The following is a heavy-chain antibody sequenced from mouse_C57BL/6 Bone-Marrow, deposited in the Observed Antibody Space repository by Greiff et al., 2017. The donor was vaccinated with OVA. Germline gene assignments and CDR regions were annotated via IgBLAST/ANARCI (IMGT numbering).Heavy chain of an antibody. J-gene: IGHJ1*03. D-gene: IGHD3-1*01. CDR3: ARRGLHWYFDV. CDR2: ISDGGSYT. CDR1: GFTFSSYA. Sequence: EVKVVESGGGLVKPGGSLKLSCAASGFTFSSYAMSWVRQTPEKRLEWVATISDGGSYTYYPDNVKGRFTISRDNAKNNLYLQMSHLKSEDTAMYYCARRGLHWYFDVWGTGTTVTVSS. V-gene: IGHV5-4*03.